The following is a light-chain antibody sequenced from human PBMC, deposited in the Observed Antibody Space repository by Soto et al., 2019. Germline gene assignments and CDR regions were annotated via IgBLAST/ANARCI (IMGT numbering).Light chain of an antibody. V-gene: IGLV8-61*01. CDR3: VLYMGSGIWV. CDR1: SGAVSTSYY. Sequence: QTVVTQEPSVSGSPGRTVTLTCGLSSGAVSTSYYPSWYQQTPGQAPRTIIYSTNTRSSGVPDRFSGSILGNKASLTITGAQADDESDYYCVLYMGSGIWVFGGGTQVTVL. J-gene: IGLJ3*02. CDR2: STN.